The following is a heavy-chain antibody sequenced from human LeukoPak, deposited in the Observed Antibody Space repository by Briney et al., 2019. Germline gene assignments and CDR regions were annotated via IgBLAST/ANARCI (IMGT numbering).Heavy chain of an antibody. Sequence: GGSLRLSCAASGFTFDDYAMHWVRQAPGKGLEWVSLISGDGGSTYYADSVKGRFTISRDNSKNSLYLQMNSLRTEDTALYYCAKAKPYYGGNSGYGMDVWGQGTTVTVSS. CDR1: GFTFDDYA. J-gene: IGHJ6*02. V-gene: IGHV3-43*02. CDR2: ISGDGGST. CDR3: AKAKPYYGGNSGYGMDV. D-gene: IGHD4-23*01.